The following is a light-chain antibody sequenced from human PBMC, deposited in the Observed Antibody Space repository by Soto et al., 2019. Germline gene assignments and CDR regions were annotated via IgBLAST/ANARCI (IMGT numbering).Light chain of an antibody. CDR3: CSYAGSYALV. CDR1: SSDVGGYNY. CDR2: DVS. J-gene: IGLJ2*01. V-gene: IGLV2-11*01. Sequence: QSALTQPRSVSGSPGQSVTISCTGTSSDVGGYNYVSWYQQHPGKAPKLMIYDVSKRPSGVPDRFSGYKSGNTASLTISGLQDEDEDDYYCCSYAGSYALVFGGGTKLTVL.